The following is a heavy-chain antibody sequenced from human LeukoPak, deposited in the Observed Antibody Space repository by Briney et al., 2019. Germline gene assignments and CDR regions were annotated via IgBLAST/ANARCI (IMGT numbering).Heavy chain of an antibody. CDR2: ISAYNGNT. J-gene: IGHJ4*02. Sequence: GASVKVSCKASGYSFTGHYMHWVRQAPGQGLKWMGWISAYNGNTNYAQKLQGRVTMTTDTSTSTAYMELRSLRSDDTAVYYCARIGAGGSFAGVFDYWGQGTLVTVSS. V-gene: IGHV1-18*04. D-gene: IGHD1-26*01. CDR3: ARIGAGGSFAGVFDY. CDR1: GYSFTGHY.